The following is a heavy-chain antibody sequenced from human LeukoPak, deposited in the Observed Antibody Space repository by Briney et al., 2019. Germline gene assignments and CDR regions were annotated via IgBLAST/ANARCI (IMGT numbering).Heavy chain of an antibody. CDR2: IYHSGST. D-gene: IGHD5-12*01. V-gene: IGHV4-39*07. J-gene: IGHJ4*02. CDR1: GGSLSSSSYY. Sequence: SETLSLTCTVSGGSLSSSSYYWGWIRQPPGKGLEWIGSIYHSGSTYYNPSLRSRVTISLDTSKNQFSLKMFSVTAADTAVYYCARDSVVDIEASTTYYFDSCGQGTLVTVSS. CDR3: ARDSVVDIEASTTYYFDS.